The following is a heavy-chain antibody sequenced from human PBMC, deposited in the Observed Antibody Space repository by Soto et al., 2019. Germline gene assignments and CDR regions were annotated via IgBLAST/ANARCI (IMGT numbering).Heavy chain of an antibody. J-gene: IGHJ4*02. CDR2: IYHSGST. D-gene: IGHD6-6*01. V-gene: IGHV4-30-2*01. CDR3: AGGIAARPLGY. Sequence: QLQLQESGSGLVKPSQTLSLTCAVSGGSISSGGYPWSWIRQPPGKGLEWIGYIYHSGSTYYNPSRKSRVTISVDRSKNQFSLRLSSVTAADTAVYYCAGGIAARPLGYWGQGTLVTVSS. CDR1: GGSISSGGYP.